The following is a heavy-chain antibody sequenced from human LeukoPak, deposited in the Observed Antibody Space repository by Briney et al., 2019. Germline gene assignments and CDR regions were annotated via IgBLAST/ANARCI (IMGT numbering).Heavy chain of an antibody. Sequence: ASVKVSCKTSGYTFTSFDITWVRQVTGQGLEWVGWLDPNNGNTKYAQKFQGRVTMTRNTSLSTAYMELSSLRSDDTAVYYCARWEYSSSSIDYWGQGTLVTVSS. V-gene: IGHV1-8*02. CDR2: LDPNNGNT. J-gene: IGHJ4*02. CDR3: ARWEYSSSSIDY. CDR1: GYTFTSFD. D-gene: IGHD6-6*01.